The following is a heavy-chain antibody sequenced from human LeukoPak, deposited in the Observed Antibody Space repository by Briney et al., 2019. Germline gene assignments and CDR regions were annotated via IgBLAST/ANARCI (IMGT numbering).Heavy chain of an antibody. CDR3: AKRPRDTSGYYLGAFDI. J-gene: IGHJ3*02. CDR2: ISASGGTT. CDR1: GFTFSNYA. Sequence: PGGSLRLSCAASGFTFSNYAMTWVRQAPGKRLEWVSGISASGGTTYYADSVKGRFTISRDNSKNTLYLQMNSLRAEDTAVYYCAKRPRDTSGYYLGAFDIWGQGTMVTVSS. D-gene: IGHD3-22*01. V-gene: IGHV3-23*01.